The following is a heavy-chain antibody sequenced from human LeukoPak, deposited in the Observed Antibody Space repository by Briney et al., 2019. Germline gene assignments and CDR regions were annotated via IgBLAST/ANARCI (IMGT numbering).Heavy chain of an antibody. CDR1: GYTFTSYG. D-gene: IGHD3-3*01. CDR3: ARDSGVLRFLEWLGNYYYYGMDV. Sequence: ASVKVSCKASGYTFTSYGISWVRQAPGQGLEWMGWISAYNGNTNYAQKLQGRVTMTTDTSTSTAYMELRSLRSDDTAVYYCARDSGVLRFLEWLGNYYYYGMDVWGQGTTVTVSS. J-gene: IGHJ6*02. V-gene: IGHV1-18*01. CDR2: ISAYNGNT.